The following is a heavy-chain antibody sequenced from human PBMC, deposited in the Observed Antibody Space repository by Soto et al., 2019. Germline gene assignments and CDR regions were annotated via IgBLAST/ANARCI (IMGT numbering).Heavy chain of an antibody. J-gene: IGHJ4*02. CDR2: IIPISGST. CDR1: AGTFSSYA. Sequence: QVQLVQSGAEVKKPGSSVKVSCKASAGTFSSYAVTWVRQAPGQGLEWMGGIIPISGSTTYAKKFQDRVSITADASTNTAYMELSSLRSEDTAMYYCARGGEHNYYWGQGTLVTVSS. V-gene: IGHV1-69*12. CDR3: ARGGEHNYY.